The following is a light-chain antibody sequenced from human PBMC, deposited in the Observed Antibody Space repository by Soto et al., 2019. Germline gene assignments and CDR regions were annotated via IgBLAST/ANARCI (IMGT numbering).Light chain of an antibody. Sequence: EIVMTQSPATLSVSPGERATLSCRASQSVSSNLAWYQQKPGQAPRAVIYGASIRATGIPARFSVSGSGTEFTLTISSLQSEDFAVYYCQQYNNWPWTFGQGTKVDIK. J-gene: IGKJ1*01. CDR2: GAS. CDR1: QSVSSN. CDR3: QQYNNWPWT. V-gene: IGKV3-15*01.